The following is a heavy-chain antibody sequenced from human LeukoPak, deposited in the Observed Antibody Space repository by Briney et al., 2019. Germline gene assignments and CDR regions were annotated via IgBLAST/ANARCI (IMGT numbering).Heavy chain of an antibody. CDR1: GFTFSSYG. CDR2: IWYDGSNK. Sequence: PGGSLRLSCAASGFTFSSYGMHWVRQAPGKGLEWVAVIWYDGSNKYYADSVKGRFTISRDNSKNTLYLQMNSLRAEDTAVYYCAREPVLISSPFYYGMDVWGQGTTVTDSS. V-gene: IGHV3-33*01. CDR3: AREPVLISSPFYYGMDV. J-gene: IGHJ6*02. D-gene: IGHD1-14*01.